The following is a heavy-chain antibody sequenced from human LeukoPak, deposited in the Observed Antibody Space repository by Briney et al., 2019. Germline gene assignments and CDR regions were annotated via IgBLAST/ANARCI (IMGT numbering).Heavy chain of an antibody. V-gene: IGHV5-51*01. Sequence: PGESLKISCKDSGYSFTTSWIGWVRQMPGKGLEWMGIIFPRDSDTRYSPSFQGQVPMSADKSISTAYLQWSSLKASATAMYYCAKVRGSRGFVIDYWGQGTVVTVSS. J-gene: IGHJ4*02. D-gene: IGHD6-19*01. CDR2: IFPRDSDT. CDR3: AKVRGSRGFVIDY. CDR1: GYSFTTSW.